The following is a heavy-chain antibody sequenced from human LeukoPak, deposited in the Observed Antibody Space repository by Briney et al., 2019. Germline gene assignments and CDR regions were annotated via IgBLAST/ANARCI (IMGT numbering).Heavy chain of an antibody. V-gene: IGHV4-59*01. J-gene: IGHJ6*03. CDR3: ARVKKYSSSSGTNYFHMDV. D-gene: IGHD6-6*01. CDR1: GGSISSYY. CDR2: SHYSGIT. Sequence: SETLSLTCTVSGGSISSYYWSWIRQPPGKGLEWIGYSHYSGITNYNPSLKSRVTISVDTSRNQFSLKLSSVTAADTAVYYCARVKKYSSSSGTNYFHMDVWGKGTTVTVSS.